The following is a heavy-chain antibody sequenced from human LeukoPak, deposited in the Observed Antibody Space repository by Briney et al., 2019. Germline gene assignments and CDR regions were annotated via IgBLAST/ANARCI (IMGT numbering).Heavy chain of an antibody. Sequence: PSETLSLTCTVSDDSISDYYRGWIRQPPGKGLEWIGYIRNSGTSTYNLSLKSRVTISADTSKNQLSLKLNSMTTADTAVYYCTRGAGWLIDYWGQGILVTVSS. CDR1: DDSISDYY. CDR3: TRGAGWLIDY. CDR2: IRNSGTS. J-gene: IGHJ4*02. V-gene: IGHV4-59*01. D-gene: IGHD3-16*01.